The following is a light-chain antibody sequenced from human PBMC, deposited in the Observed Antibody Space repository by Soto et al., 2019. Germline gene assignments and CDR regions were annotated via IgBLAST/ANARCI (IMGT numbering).Light chain of an antibody. CDR2: DNN. Sequence: QAVLTQPPSVSAAPGLKVTISCAGSSSNLGNNYVSWYQQLPGTAPKLLIYDNNKRPSGIPDRFSGSKSGTSATLGITGLETGDEADYYCGTWDSSLSAVVFGGGTKLTVL. CDR1: SSNLGNNY. CDR3: GTWDSSLSAVV. J-gene: IGLJ2*01. V-gene: IGLV1-51*01.